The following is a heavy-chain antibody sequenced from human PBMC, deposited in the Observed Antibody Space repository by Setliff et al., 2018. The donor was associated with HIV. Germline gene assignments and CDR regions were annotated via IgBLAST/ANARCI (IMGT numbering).Heavy chain of an antibody. CDR1: GFRFSGYG. V-gene: IGHV3-23*01. CDR2: ISGTGSHI. Sequence: GSLRLSCAASGFRFSGYGITWIRQAPGKGLEWVSSISGTGSHINYIDSVKGRFTISRDNSKNTVFLQMNSLRAGDTAVYYCASSMVRRVSEAFDTWGQGTMVTVSS. CDR3: ASSMVRRVSEAFDT. J-gene: IGHJ3*02. D-gene: IGHD3-10*01.